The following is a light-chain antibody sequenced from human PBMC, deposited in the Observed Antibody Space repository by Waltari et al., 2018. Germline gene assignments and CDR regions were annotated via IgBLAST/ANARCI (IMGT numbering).Light chain of an antibody. CDR1: VLATQY. J-gene: IGLJ3*02. Sequence: SHELTQPPSVSVSPGQTARIPCSGDVLATQYTSWYQQNPGQAPGLVMFKNNERPAGIPERYCGSRSETTVTLMIIGAQEEDEADYYCQSSDITGTYGVFGGGTKLTVL. CDR2: KNN. CDR3: QSSDITGTYGV. V-gene: IGLV3-25*03.